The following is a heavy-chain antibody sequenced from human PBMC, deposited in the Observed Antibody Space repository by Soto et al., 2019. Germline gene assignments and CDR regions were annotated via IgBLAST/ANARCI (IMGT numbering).Heavy chain of an antibody. V-gene: IGHV3-30*04. J-gene: IGHJ5*02. D-gene: IGHD6-13*01. CDR1: GYNFRSYA. CDR3: ARAGYSSSWNWFDP. Sequence: PGGSLRLSCAASGYNFRSYAMHWVRQAPGKGLEWVAVISYDESHEYYADSVKGRFTISRDNSKNTLYLQMNSLRGDDTAVYYCARAGYSSSWNWFDPWGQGTQVTVSS. CDR2: ISYDESHE.